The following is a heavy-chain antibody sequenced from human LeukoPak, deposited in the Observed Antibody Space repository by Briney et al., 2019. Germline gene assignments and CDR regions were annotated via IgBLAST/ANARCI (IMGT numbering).Heavy chain of an antibody. V-gene: IGHV1-8*01. CDR1: GYTFTSYD. Sequence: ASVKVSCKASGYTFTSYDINWVRQATGQGLEWMGWMNPNSGNTGYAQKFQGRVTMPRNNYISTAYMELSSLRSEDTAVYYCALSLFYYNSSGYYPFDYWGQGTLVTVSS. D-gene: IGHD3-22*01. CDR3: ALSLFYYNSSGYYPFDY. CDR2: MNPNSGNT. J-gene: IGHJ4*02.